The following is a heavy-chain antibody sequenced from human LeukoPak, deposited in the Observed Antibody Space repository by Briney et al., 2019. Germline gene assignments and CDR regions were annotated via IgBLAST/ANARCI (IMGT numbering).Heavy chain of an antibody. D-gene: IGHD6-13*01. Sequence: GGSLRLSCAASGFTFSRNAMSWVRQAPGKGLEWVSAITHSGGDTYYADSVKGRFTISRDNSKNTLYLQINSLRAEDTAIYYCAKAPMEDSWYLHFDYWGQGTLVTVSS. J-gene: IGHJ4*02. CDR1: GFTFSRNA. V-gene: IGHV3-23*01. CDR3: AKAPMEDSWYLHFDY. CDR2: ITHSGGDT.